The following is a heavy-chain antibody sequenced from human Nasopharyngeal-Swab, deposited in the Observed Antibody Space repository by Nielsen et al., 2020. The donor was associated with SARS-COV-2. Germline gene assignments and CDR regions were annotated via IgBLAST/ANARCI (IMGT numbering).Heavy chain of an antibody. D-gene: IGHD2-15*01. Sequence: GSSLKISCAASGFTFSDSAIHWVRQASGAGLAWVARTRSKGNNYATAYSASVKGRFIIFRDDPTNTAYLQMNSLKTEDTAMYYCTRCGGGCYSGRDYWGQGTLVTVSS. CDR3: TRCGGGCYSGRDY. CDR1: GFTFSDSA. J-gene: IGHJ4*02. CDR2: TRSKGNNYAT. V-gene: IGHV3-73*01.